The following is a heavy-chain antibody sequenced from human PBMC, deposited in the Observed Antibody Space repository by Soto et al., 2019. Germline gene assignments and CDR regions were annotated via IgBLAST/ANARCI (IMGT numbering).Heavy chain of an antibody. Sequence: QVQLVQSGTEVKKPGASVKVSCKASGYTFSSYGIAWVRQAPGQGLEWMGWISPYNGVTNYAQKLQCRVTVTTDTSMNTAYMELRSLISDDTAVYYCARRNNYGSGDKIYYFDYWGQGSLVTVSS. V-gene: IGHV1-18*01. CDR2: ISPYNGVT. CDR3: ARRNNYGSGDKIYYFDY. J-gene: IGHJ4*02. D-gene: IGHD3-10*01. CDR1: GYTFSSYG.